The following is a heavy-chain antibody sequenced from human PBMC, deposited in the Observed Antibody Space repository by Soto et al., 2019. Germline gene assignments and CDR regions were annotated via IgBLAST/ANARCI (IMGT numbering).Heavy chain of an antibody. J-gene: IGHJ4*02. Sequence: PGGSLGLSCTASGFTFSNYAMSWVRQAPGKGLEWVSTFSSGGGGTYYADSVKGRLTISRDNSKNTLSLQMNSLRAEDTAVYYCTKANRYCSGANCFTFDYWGLGTLVTV. CDR2: FSSGGGGT. CDR3: TKANRYCSGANCFTFDY. V-gene: IGHV3-23*01. CDR1: GFTFSNYA. D-gene: IGHD2-15*01.